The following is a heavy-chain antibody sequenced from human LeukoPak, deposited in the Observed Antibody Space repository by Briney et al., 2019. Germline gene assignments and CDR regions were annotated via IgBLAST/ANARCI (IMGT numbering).Heavy chain of an antibody. V-gene: IGHV1-69*01. J-gene: IGHJ4*02. Sequence: VASVKVSCKASGGTFSSYAISWVRQAPGQGLEWMGGIIPIFGTANYAQKFQGRVTITADESTSTAYMELSSLRSEDTAVYYCARDLYRYCSGSGCRQFDYWGQGTLVTVSS. CDR2: IIPIFGTA. CDR3: ARDLYRYCSGSGCRQFDY. D-gene: IGHD2-15*01. CDR1: GGTFSSYA.